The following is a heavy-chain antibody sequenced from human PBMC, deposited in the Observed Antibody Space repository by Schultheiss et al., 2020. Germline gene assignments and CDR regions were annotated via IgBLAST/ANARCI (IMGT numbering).Heavy chain of an antibody. J-gene: IGHJ3*02. CDR1: GGSISSYY. D-gene: IGHD6-19*01. CDR2: IYYSGST. Sequence: GSLRLSCTVSGGSISSYYWSWIRQPPGKGLEWIGYIYYSGSTNYNPSLKSRVTISVDTSKNQFSLKLSSVTAADTAVYYCARGWADAFDIWGQGTLVTVSS. CDR3: ARGWADAFDI. V-gene: IGHV4-59*08.